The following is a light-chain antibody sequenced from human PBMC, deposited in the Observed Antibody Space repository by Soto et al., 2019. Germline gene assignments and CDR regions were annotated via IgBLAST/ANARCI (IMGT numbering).Light chain of an antibody. V-gene: IGKV3-15*01. CDR1: QSLGGS. CDR3: QQYKNGWT. CDR2: GAS. Sequence: IVMTQSPATLSVSPGERATLSCRASQSLGGSLAWYQQKSGQAPRLLIYGASTRVTGIPARFSGSGSGTEFTLTISSLQSEDFAVYYCQQYKNGWTFGQGTKVDIK. J-gene: IGKJ1*01.